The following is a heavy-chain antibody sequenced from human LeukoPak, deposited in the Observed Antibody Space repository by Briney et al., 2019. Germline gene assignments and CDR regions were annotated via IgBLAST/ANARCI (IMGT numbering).Heavy chain of an antibody. CDR3: AKDQSYDFWSGYFVFDP. CDR1: GFTFSSYA. D-gene: IGHD3-3*01. V-gene: IGHV3-23*01. Sequence: GGSLRLSCAASGFTFSSYAMSWVRHAPGKGLEWVSGLSGSGGNTYYADSVKGRFVISRDSSNNTLYLRMNSLRAEDTAVYYCAKDQSYDFWSGYFVFDPWGQGTLVTVSS. J-gene: IGHJ5*02. CDR2: LSGSGGNT.